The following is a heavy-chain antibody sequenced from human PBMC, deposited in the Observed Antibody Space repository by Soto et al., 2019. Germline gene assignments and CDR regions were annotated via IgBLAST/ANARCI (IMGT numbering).Heavy chain of an antibody. D-gene: IGHD5-12*01. CDR1: GFTFSSYA. CDR2: ISGSGGST. V-gene: IGHV3-23*01. Sequence: HPGGSLRLSCAASGFTFSSYAMSWVRQAPGKGLEWVSAISGSGGSTYYADSVKGRFTISRDNSKNTLYLQMNSLRADYTAAYHRATGGGGYANFGYRGQRTLVTVAS. CDR3: ATGGGGYANFGY. J-gene: IGHJ4*02.